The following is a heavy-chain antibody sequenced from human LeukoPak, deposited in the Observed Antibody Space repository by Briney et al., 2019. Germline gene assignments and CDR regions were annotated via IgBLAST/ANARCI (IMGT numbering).Heavy chain of an antibody. CDR2: ISSSSSYI. CDR3: AKEVFTGSGGAFDI. J-gene: IGHJ3*02. V-gene: IGHV3-21*01. Sequence: GGSLRLSCAASGFTFSSYSMNWVRQAPGKGLEWVSSISSSSSYIYYADSVKRRFTISRDNAKNSLYLQMNSLRAEDTAVYYCAKEVFTGSGGAFDIWGPGTMVTVSS. CDR1: GFTFSSYS. D-gene: IGHD1-14*01.